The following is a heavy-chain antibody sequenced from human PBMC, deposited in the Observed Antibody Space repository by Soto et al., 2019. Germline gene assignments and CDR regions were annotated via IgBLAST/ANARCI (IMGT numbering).Heavy chain of an antibody. CDR2: INAGNGNT. J-gene: IGHJ6*02. D-gene: IGHD3-22*01. CDR1: GYNFTSYG. V-gene: IGHV1-3*01. Sequence: ASVKVSCKASGYNFTSYGIHWVRQAPGQRLEWTGWINAGNGNTKYSEKFQGRVTITRDTSASTAYLELSSLRYEDTAVYYCARDPNDSSAYYHHYYYGMDVWGQGTTVTSP. CDR3: ARDPNDSSAYYHHYYYGMDV.